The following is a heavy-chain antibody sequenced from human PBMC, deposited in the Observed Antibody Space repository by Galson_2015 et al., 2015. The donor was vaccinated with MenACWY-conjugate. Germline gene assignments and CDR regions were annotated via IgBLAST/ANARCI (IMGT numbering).Heavy chain of an antibody. D-gene: IGHD3-3*01. CDR3: ARASELMNSWSGDDYDVYYGMSD. CDR1: GFTFSSSW. J-gene: IGHJ6*02. Sequence: SLRLSCAASGFTFSSSWMRWVRQAPGRGLEWVANIKQDGSETYYVDSVKGRFTISRDNAKNSLYLQMNSLRAEDTAVYYCARASELMNSWSGDDYDVYYGMSDGGQGAAVPVPS. CDR2: IKQDGSET. V-gene: IGHV3-7*03.